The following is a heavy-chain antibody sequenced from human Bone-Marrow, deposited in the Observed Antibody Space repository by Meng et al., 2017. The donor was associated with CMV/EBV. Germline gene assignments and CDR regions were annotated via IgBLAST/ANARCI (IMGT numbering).Heavy chain of an antibody. J-gene: IGHJ4*02. CDR2: INHSGST. Sequence: SETLSLTCAVYGGSFSGYYWSWIRQPPGKGLEWIGEINHSGSTNYNPSLKSRVTISVDTSKNQFSLKLSSVTAVDTAVYYCARWALGIGDYWGQGTLVTVSS. V-gene: IGHV4-34*01. CDR3: ARWALGIGDY. D-gene: IGHD7-27*01. CDR1: GGSFSGYY.